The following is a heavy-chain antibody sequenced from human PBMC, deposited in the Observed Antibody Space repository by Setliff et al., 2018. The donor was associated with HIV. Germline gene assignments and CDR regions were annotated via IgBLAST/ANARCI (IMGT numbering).Heavy chain of an antibody. V-gene: IGHV5-51*01. D-gene: IGHD3-22*01. CDR2: LYPGDSDT. CDR3: ARAPNSPYYSNVWYADH. CDR1: GYSFTTYW. J-gene: IGHJ5*02. Sequence: GESLKISCQTSGYSFTTYWIGWVRQMPGKGLEWMAILYPGDSDTSYSPSFQSQVTVSADKSIGTAYLQWHSLKASDTALYFCARAPNSPYYSNVWYADHWGQGTLVTVSS.